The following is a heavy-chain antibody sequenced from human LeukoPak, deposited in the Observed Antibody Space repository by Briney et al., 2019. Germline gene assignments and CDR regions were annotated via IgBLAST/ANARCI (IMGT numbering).Heavy chain of an antibody. J-gene: IGHJ5*02. Sequence: PGGSLRLSCAASGFTFSSYGMHWVRQAPGKGLEWVAVIWYDGSNKYYADSVKGRFTIFRDNSKNTLYLQMNSLSAEDTAVYYCARDGPSNSGSWFDPWGQGTLVTVSS. CDR3: ARDGPSNSGSWFDP. CDR1: GFTFSSYG. V-gene: IGHV3-33*01. D-gene: IGHD4-23*01. CDR2: IWYDGSNK.